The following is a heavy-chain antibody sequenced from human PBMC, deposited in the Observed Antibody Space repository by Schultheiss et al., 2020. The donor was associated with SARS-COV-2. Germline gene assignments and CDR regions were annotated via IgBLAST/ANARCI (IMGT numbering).Heavy chain of an antibody. CDR2: MYSGGNK. CDR1: GFTFSSYW. Sequence: GESLKISCAASGFTFSSYWMSWVRQAPGKRLEWVSVMYSGGNKYYGDSVKDRFIISRDRSKNTLYLQMNSLRAEDTAVYYCAKGLYSYYYAFDHWGKGTLVTVSS. V-gene: IGHV3-66*01. J-gene: IGHJ4*02. CDR3: AKGLYSYYYAFDH. D-gene: IGHD3-10*01.